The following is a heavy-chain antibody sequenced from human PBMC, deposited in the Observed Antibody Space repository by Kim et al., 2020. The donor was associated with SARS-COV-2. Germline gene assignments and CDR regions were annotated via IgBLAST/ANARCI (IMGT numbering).Heavy chain of an antibody. D-gene: IGHD6-13*01. Sequence: GGSLRLSCAASGFTFSSYEMNWVRQAPGQGLEWVSYISSSGSTIYYADSVKGRFTISRDHAKNSLYLQMNSLRAEDTAVYYCARVLLVPGAGGMDVWGQGTTGTVSS. CDR1: GFTFSSYE. CDR3: ARVLLVPGAGGMDV. J-gene: IGHJ6*02. CDR2: ISSSGSTI. V-gene: IGHV3-48*03.